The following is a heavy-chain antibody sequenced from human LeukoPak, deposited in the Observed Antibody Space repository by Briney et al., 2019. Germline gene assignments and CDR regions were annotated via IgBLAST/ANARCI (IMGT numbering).Heavy chain of an antibody. V-gene: IGHV3-23*01. CDR3: AKGIYSSGWSYFDY. D-gene: IGHD6-19*01. J-gene: IGHJ4*01. Sequence: GGSLRLSCAASGFTFSNSAMSWVRQAPGKGLERVSTLSGSSITTYYADSVKGRFTISRDNSKNTLYLQMNSLRAEDTAVYYCAKGIYSSGWSYFDYWGHGTLVTVSS. CDR1: GFTFSNSA. CDR2: LSGSSITT.